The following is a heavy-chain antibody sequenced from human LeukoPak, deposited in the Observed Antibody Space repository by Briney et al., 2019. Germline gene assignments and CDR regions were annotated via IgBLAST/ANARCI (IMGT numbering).Heavy chain of an antibody. CDR2: IINGRTT. CDR3: AKSRGYNYGSWDQYFDY. D-gene: IGHD5-18*01. CDR1: GGSFSGYY. J-gene: IGHJ4*02. Sequence: AETLSLTCAVYGGSFSGYYWSWIRQPPGKGLEWIGEIINGRTTYYDPSLKSRVTILIDTSKNQFSLELTSVTAADTAVYYCAKSRGYNYGSWDQYFDYWGQGTLVTVSS. V-gene: IGHV4-34*12.